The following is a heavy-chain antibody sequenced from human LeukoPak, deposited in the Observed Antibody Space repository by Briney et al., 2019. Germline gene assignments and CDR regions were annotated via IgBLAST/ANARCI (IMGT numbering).Heavy chain of an antibody. J-gene: IGHJ4*02. CDR1: GFTLSSYD. CDR3: ARATVGLDY. CDR2: IGTAGDT. D-gene: IGHD2-15*01. V-gene: IGHV3-13*04. Sequence: GGSLRLSCAASGFTLSSYDMHWVRQATGKRLEWVSTIGTAGDTYYSGSVKGRFTISRENAKNALYLQMNSLRAGDTAVYYCARATVGLDYWGQGTLVIVSS.